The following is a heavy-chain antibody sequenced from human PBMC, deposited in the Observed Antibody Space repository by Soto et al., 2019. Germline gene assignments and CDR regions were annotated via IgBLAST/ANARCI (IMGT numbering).Heavy chain of an antibody. Sequence: QAQVVQSGAEVRKPGSSVKVSCKSSEGTFNSYAIAWVRQAPGQGLEWMGGIIPFYNTLNYAQKFQDRVTITANDSTNIVYMELSSLRSDDTAVYFCASGARRWYPYYFDSWAQGTLVTVSS. CDR1: EGTFNSYA. CDR2: IIPFYNTL. J-gene: IGHJ4*02. CDR3: ASGARRWYPYYFDS. D-gene: IGHD6-13*01. V-gene: IGHV1-69*01.